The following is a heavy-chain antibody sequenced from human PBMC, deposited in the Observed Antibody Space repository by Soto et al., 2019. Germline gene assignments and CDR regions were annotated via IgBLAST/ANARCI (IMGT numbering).Heavy chain of an antibody. Sequence: QVQLVASGGGVVQPGRSPSLSCAASGFTLSGHGLHWVRQAPGKGLEWVAVVTHDGTERHYPDSVKGRFTITRDISKNTFYLQMNSLRVEDTAMYYCAREKNSGYYRTVDYWGQGTLVTVSS. J-gene: IGHJ4*02. CDR2: VTHDGTER. CDR3: AREKNSGYYRTVDY. V-gene: IGHV3-30*03. CDR1: GFTLSGHG. D-gene: IGHD3-10*01.